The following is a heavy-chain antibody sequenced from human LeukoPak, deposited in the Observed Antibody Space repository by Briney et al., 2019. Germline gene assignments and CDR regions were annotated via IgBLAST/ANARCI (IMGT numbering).Heavy chain of an antibody. D-gene: IGHD1-1*01. Sequence: GSLRLSCVVSGLTFSNYWMIWVRQAPGKGLESVATIKEDGSAKYYLDSVKGRFTISRDNAKNSLYLEMNSLRAEDTAVYYCARDYWRSIDHWGQGTLVTVSS. V-gene: IGHV3-7*01. CDR1: GLTFSNYW. J-gene: IGHJ4*02. CDR2: IKEDGSAK. CDR3: ARDYWRSIDH.